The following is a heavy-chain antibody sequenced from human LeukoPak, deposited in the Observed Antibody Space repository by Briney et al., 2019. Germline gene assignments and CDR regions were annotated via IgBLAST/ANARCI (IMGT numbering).Heavy chain of an antibody. CDR3: ATVSSFDSNFYSYF. V-gene: IGHV1-24*01. Sequence: GASVKVSCKDSGYTLTQLVIHWVRQAPGEGLGWMGGFDPENGEMIYAQKFQGRVTMSEDTSTDTAYMDLSSLRSEDTAIYYCATVSSFDSNFYSYFWGQGTLVTVSS. J-gene: IGHJ4*02. CDR2: FDPENGEM. CDR1: GYTLTQLV. D-gene: IGHD3-22*01.